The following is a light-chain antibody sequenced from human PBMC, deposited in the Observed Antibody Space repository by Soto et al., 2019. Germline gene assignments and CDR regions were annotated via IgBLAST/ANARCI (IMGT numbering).Light chain of an antibody. V-gene: IGKV1-5*01. CDR1: QSIRSW. CDR2: DAP. J-gene: IGKJ1*01. CDR3: QPYDSFSKA. Sequence: DIQMTQSPSTLSASVGDRVTITCRASQSIRSWLAWYQQKPGKAPQLLIYDAPNLESGVPSRFSGSGSGTEFTLTISSLQPDDFATYYCQPYDSFSKAFGRGTKV.